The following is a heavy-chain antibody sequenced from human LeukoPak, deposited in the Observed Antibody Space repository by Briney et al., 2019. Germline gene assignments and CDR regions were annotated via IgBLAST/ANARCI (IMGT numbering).Heavy chain of an antibody. V-gene: IGHV4-39*01. CDR2: IFYSGST. D-gene: IGHD3-22*01. CDR1: GGSISSGTYY. Sequence: PSETLSLTCTVSGGSISSGTYYWAWTRQPPGKGLEWIGSIFYSGSTYYNPSLKSRVTISADTSKNQFSLKLSSVTAADTAVYYCARLDDGDSSAYSLYFFDFWGQGTLVTVSS. CDR3: ARLDDGDSSAYSLYFFDF. J-gene: IGHJ4*02.